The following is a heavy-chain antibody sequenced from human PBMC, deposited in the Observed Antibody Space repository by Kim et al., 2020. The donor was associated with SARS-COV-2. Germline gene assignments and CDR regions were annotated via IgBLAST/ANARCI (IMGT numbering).Heavy chain of an antibody. CDR1: GYTFTSYA. D-gene: IGHD3-10*01. CDR3: ARPYKGGNYYGSGSYYNY. CDR2: INAGNGNT. J-gene: IGHJ4*02. Sequence: ASVKVSCKASGYTFTSYAMHWVRQAPGQRLEWMGWINAGNGNTKYSQKFQGRVTITRDTSASTAYMELSSLRSEDTAVYYCARPYKGGNYYGSGSYYNYWGQGTLVTVSS. V-gene: IGHV1-3*01.